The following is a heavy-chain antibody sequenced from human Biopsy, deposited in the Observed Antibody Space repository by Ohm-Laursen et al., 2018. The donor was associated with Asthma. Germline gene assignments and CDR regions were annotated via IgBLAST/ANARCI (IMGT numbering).Heavy chain of an antibody. D-gene: IGHD3-22*01. J-gene: IGHJ4*02. CDR3: VRHQYSSSWSTFDY. Sequence: ETLSLTCAVSGGSITSSSYYWGWIRQPPGKGMEWIGSMYHSGSPYYHPSLKSRATISVDTSKNQLSLKMSSVTAADTAVYFCVRHQYSSSWSTFDYWGQGALVTVSS. CDR1: GGSITSSSYY. CDR2: MYHSGSP. V-gene: IGHV4-39*01.